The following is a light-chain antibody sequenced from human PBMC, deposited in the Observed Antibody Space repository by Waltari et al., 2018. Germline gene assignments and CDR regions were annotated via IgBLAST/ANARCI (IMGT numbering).Light chain of an antibody. V-gene: IGKV1-33*01. CDR1: QDISNH. CDR3: QQYDNPPYT. J-gene: IGKJ2*01. CDR2: DAS. Sequence: DIKITQSPSSLSASVGDRVTITCQASQDISNHLNWYQQKPGKAPNLVIYDASNLETGVPSRFSGSGSGTDFTFTIASLQPEDIATYHCQQYDNPPYTFGQGTKLEI.